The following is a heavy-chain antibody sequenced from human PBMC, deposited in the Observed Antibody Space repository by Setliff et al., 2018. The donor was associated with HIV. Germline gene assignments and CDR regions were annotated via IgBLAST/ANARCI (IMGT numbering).Heavy chain of an antibody. Sequence: GASVKVSCKSSGYTFTDYFMHWVRQAPGQGLEWMGWISPDNANTRISQRFRGSVTMTRDRSINTAYMEFSGLTSDDTAVYYCARWSCGRATCYDSPYNWFEPWGQGTLVTVSS. CDR2: ISPDNANT. D-gene: IGHD2-2*01. CDR3: ARWSCGRATCYDSPYNWFEP. V-gene: IGHV1-2*02. J-gene: IGHJ5*02. CDR1: GYTFTDYF.